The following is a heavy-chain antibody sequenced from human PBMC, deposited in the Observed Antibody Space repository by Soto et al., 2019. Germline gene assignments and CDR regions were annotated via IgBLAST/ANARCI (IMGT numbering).Heavy chain of an antibody. CDR3: ARVGTSCHSGGCYYYYGLGL. CDR1: GDSVGNGPYY. V-gene: IGHV4-61*01. CDR2: IYYSGST. J-gene: IGHJ6*01. D-gene: IGHD1-26*01. Sequence: QVRLQESGPGLVKPSETLSLSCLVSGDSVGNGPYYWSWIRQPPGKGLEWIGYIYYSGSTNLNPSLESRVNISIDTSKNQFSLKLRSVTAADAAVYFCARVGTSCHSGGCYYYYGLGLW.